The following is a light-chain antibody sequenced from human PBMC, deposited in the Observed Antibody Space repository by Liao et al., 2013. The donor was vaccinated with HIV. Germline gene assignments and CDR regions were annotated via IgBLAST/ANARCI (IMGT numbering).Light chain of an antibody. V-gene: IGLV3-25*03. Sequence: SYELTQPPSVSVSPGQTASITCSGDKLGDKYACWYQQKPGQSPVLVIYKDSERPSGIPERFSGSSSGTTVTLTISGVQAEDEADYYCQVWDSSSDHLVFGGGTKLTVL. CDR1: KLGDKY. J-gene: IGLJ3*02. CDR3: QVWDSSSDHLV. CDR2: KDS.